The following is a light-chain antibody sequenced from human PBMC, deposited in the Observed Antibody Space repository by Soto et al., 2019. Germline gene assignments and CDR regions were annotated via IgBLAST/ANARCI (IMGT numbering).Light chain of an antibody. Sequence: QSVLTQPPSASGTPGQRVTISCSGSSSNIGTNTVSWYQQLPGTAPKLLIYGNNQRPSGVPVRFSGSQSGTSASLAISGLQSEDEADYYCAAWDDSLHGVVFGGGTQLTVL. CDR3: AAWDDSLHGVV. CDR1: SSNIGTNT. J-gene: IGLJ2*01. CDR2: GNN. V-gene: IGLV1-44*01.